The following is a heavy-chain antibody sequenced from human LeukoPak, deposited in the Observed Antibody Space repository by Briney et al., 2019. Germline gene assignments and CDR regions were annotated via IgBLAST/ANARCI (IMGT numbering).Heavy chain of an antibody. Sequence: PSETLSLTCAVYGGSFSVYYWSWNRQPPGKGLEWIGEINHSGSTNYNPSLKSRVTISVDTSKNQFSLKLSSVTAADTAVYYCAREVPMTTVVRFDPWGQGTLVTVSS. V-gene: IGHV4-34*01. J-gene: IGHJ5*02. CDR3: AREVPMTTVVRFDP. CDR2: INHSGST. D-gene: IGHD4-11*01. CDR1: GGSFSVYY.